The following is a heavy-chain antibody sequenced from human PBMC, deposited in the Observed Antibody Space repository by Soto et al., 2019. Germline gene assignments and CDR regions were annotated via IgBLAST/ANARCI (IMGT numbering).Heavy chain of an antibody. CDR1: GGSFSSYS. CDR2: IYTSGIT. D-gene: IGHD6-6*01. J-gene: IGHJ4*02. CDR3: ARELAEAARSLDF. V-gene: IGHV4-4*07. Sequence: NPSESLSLTGTVPGGSFSSYSWSWIRQPAGKGLEWIGRIYTSGITNYNPSLKSRVTMSVDTSSKQFSLNMTSVTAADTAVYFCARELAEAARSLDFWGLGTLVTVSS.